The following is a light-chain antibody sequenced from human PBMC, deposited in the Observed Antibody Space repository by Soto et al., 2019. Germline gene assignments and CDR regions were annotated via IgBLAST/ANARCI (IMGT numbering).Light chain of an antibody. V-gene: IGKV2D-29*01. CDR2: EVS. Sequence: EIGITKTGSSLCVTPGQLSSISCTSRQSLLHSDGKTYLYWYLQKPGQPPQLLIYEVSNRFSGVPDRFSGSGSRTYCTLKISRVEAEDVGVYYCMQSIQLPRIFGGGTKVDIK. CDR1: QSLLHSDGKTY. CDR3: MQSIQLPRI. J-gene: IGKJ4*01.